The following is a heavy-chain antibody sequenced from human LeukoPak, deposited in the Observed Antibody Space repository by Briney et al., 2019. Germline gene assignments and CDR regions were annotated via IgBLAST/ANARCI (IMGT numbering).Heavy chain of an antibody. J-gene: IGHJ4*02. Sequence: PSETLSLTCTVSGGSISSYYWTWIRQPPGKGLEWIGYIYYSGSTNYNPSLKSRATISVDTSKSQFSLKLSSVTAADTAVYYCARGQWLNSYWGQGTLVTVSS. CDR3: ARGQWLNSY. D-gene: IGHD6-19*01. CDR1: GGSISSYY. CDR2: IYYSGST. V-gene: IGHV4-59*01.